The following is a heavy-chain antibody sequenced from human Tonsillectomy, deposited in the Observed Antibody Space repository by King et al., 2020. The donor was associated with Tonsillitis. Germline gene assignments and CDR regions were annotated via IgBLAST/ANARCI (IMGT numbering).Heavy chain of an antibody. D-gene: IGHD1-26*01. J-gene: IGHJ2*01. V-gene: IGHV3-33*05. CDR3: ARGLPRHGRAVVASTIHHKYWYFDL. CDR1: GFTFSAFG. Sequence: QLVQSGGDVVQPGRSLRLSCAASGFTFSAFGMHWVRQAPGQGLEWMAIISYDGSTKYYADSVKGRFTISRDNSKNTLDLQMNSLRGEDTAVYYCARGLPRHGRAVVASTIHHKYWYFDLWGRGTLVTVSS. CDR2: ISYDGSTK.